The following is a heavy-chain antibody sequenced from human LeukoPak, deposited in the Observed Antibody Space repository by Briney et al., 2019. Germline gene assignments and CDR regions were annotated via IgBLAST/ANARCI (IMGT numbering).Heavy chain of an antibody. Sequence: PGGSLRLSCAASGFPLSNYTMNWVRQAPGKGLEWVAVISYDGSNKYYADSVKGRFTISRDNSKNTLYLQMNSLRAEDTAVYYCAKDEDYYDSSGQFDYWGQGTLVTVSS. J-gene: IGHJ4*02. CDR2: ISYDGSNK. V-gene: IGHV3-30*18. D-gene: IGHD3-22*01. CDR3: AKDEDYYDSSGQFDY. CDR1: GFPLSNYT.